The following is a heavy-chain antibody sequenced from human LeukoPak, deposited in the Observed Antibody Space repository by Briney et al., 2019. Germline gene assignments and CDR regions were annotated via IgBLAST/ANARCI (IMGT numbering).Heavy chain of an antibody. CDR2: ISYDGNNK. CDR3: ARQDWFDP. CDR1: GFTFSSYA. V-gene: IGHV3-30-3*01. Sequence: GGSLRLSCAASGFTFSSYAMHWVRQAPGKGLEWVAVISYDGNNKYYADSVKGRFTISRDNSKNTLYLQMNSLRAEDTAVYYCARQDWFDPWGQGTLVTVSS. J-gene: IGHJ5*02.